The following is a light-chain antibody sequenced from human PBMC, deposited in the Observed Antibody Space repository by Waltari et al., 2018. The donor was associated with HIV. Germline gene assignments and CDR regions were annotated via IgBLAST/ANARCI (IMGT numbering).Light chain of an antibody. CDR1: QDISNY. V-gene: IGKV1-33*01. Sequence: DIQMTQSPSSLSASVGDRVTITCQASQDISNYLNWYQQKPGKAPKLLIYDASNLQIGVPSRFSGSGSGTDFSFTISSLQPDDFATYFCQQYNSYPYTFGQGTKLEI. CDR2: DAS. CDR3: QQYNSYPYT. J-gene: IGKJ2*01.